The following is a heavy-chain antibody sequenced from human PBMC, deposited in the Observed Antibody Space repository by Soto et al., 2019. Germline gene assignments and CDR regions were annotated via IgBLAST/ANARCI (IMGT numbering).Heavy chain of an antibody. CDR1: AFSLTSCS. Sequence: QTGGSLRLSCVTSAFSLTSCSMSWVRQTPGKGLEWISTISSDGSNRHYADSVLGRFTISRDSSRNTVNLLMNRLRVEDTARYFCVSWVSVHFDYWGPGTLVTVSS. J-gene: IGHJ4*02. V-gene: IGHV3-23*01. D-gene: IGHD2-8*01. CDR2: ISSDGSNR. CDR3: VSWVSVHFDY.